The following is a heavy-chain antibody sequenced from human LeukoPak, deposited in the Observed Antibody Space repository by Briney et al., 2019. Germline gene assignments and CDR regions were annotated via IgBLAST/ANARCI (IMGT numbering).Heavy chain of an antibody. D-gene: IGHD2-15*01. Sequence: GGSLRLSCAASGFTFSSYVMSWVRQAPGKGLEWVSSISGSGGSTYYADSVKGRSTISRDNSKNMLYLQMNSLRAEDTAVYYCAKGLSGGSSRYWGQGTLVTVSS. V-gene: IGHV3-23*01. CDR1: GFTFSSYV. J-gene: IGHJ4*02. CDR3: AKGLSGGSSRY. CDR2: ISGSGGST.